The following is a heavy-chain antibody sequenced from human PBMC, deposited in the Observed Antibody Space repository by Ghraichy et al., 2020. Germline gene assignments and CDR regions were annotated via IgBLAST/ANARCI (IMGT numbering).Heavy chain of an antibody. CDR2: ISSSSSYI. D-gene: IGHD3-22*01. J-gene: IGHJ4*02. CDR3: AREKSDYYDSSGYSHFDY. Sequence: GGSLRLSCAASGFTFRSYSMNWVRQAPGKGLEWVSSISSSSSYIYYADSVKGRFTISRDNAKNSLYLQMNSLRAEDTAVYYCAREKSDYYDSSGYSHFDYWGQGTLVTVSS. V-gene: IGHV3-21*01. CDR1: GFTFRSYS.